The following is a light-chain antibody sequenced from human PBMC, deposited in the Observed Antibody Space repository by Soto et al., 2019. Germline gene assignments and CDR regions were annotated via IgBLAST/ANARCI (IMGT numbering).Light chain of an antibody. J-gene: IGLJ1*01. V-gene: IGLV1-47*01. CDR3: VTWDDSLSAYV. CDR1: SSNIGTSY. Sequence: QSVLTQPPSASGTPGQRVTISCSGSSSNIGTSYVYWYQQFPGTAPKLLIYRNNQRPSGVPDRCSGSKSGTSAALAISGLRSEDEADYYCVTWDDSLSAYVFGTGTKVTVL. CDR2: RNN.